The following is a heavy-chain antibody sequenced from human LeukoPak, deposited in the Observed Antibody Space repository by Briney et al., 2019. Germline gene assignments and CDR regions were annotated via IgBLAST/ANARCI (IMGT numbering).Heavy chain of an antibody. D-gene: IGHD2-2*01. CDR2: IKQDGSEK. V-gene: IGHV3-7*01. CDR1: GFTFSSYW. Sequence: PGGSLRLSCAASGFTFSSYWVSWVRQAPGKGLEWVANIKQDGSEKYYVDSVKGRFTISRDNAKNSLYLQMNSLRAEDTTVYYCARVSKSQTQLPKYWGQGTLVTVSS. J-gene: IGHJ4*02. CDR3: ARVSKSQTQLPKY.